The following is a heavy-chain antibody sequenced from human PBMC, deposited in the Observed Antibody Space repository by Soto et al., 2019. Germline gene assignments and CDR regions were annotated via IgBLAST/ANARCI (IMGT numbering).Heavy chain of an antibody. J-gene: IGHJ4*02. V-gene: IGHV3-33*01. CDR2: IWYDGSNE. CDR1: GFTFNNYC. Sequence: SGGSLRLSGAACGFTFNNYCMHWVRQAPCKGLEWVALIWYDGSNEYYADSVKGRFTISRVNSKKTLYLQMNSLRPEDTAVYYCARDWSNFFDNNGYTDHFDYSGQGALVNVSS. CDR3: ARDWSNFFDNNGYTDHFDY. D-gene: IGHD3-22*01.